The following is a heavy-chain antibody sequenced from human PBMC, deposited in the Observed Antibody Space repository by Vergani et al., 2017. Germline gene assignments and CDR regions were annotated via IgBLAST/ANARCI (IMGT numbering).Heavy chain of an antibody. V-gene: IGHV3-30-3*01. J-gene: IGHJ4*02. CDR2: ISYDGSNK. CDR3: ARGASGDYVSSFDY. Sequence: VQLVESGGVVVQPGGSLRLSCAASGFTFSSYAMHWVRQAPGKGLEWVAVISYDGSNKYYADSVKGRFTISRDNSKNTLYLQMNSLRAEDTAVYYCARGASGDYVSSFDYWGQGTLVTVSS. D-gene: IGHD4-17*01. CDR1: GFTFSSYA.